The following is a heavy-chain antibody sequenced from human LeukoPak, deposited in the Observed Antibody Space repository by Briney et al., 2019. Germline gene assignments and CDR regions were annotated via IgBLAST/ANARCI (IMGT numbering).Heavy chain of an antibody. D-gene: IGHD2-21*02. Sequence: SETLSLTCTVSGGSISSYYWSWIRQPPGKGLEWIGYIYYSGSTNYNPSLKSRVTISVDTSKNQFSLKLSSVTAADTAVYYCARRRKVPAPRAGDAFDIWGQGTMVTVSS. CDR2: IYYSGST. V-gene: IGHV4-59*08. CDR1: GGSISSYY. CDR3: ARRRKVPAPRAGDAFDI. J-gene: IGHJ3*02.